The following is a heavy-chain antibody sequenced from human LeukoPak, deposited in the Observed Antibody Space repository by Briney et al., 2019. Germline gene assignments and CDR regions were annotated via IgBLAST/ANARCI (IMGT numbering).Heavy chain of an antibody. J-gene: IGHJ3*01. V-gene: IGHV3-7*05. CDR2: INQRGSQE. Sequence: GGSLRLSCAASGSTFSRNWMSWVRQAPGKGLEWVANINQRGSQEYYVDSVKGRFTISRDNAGNSLYLQMNSLRAEDTAVYYCARDPDILTGIAFDVWGQGTMVTVSS. D-gene: IGHD3-9*01. CDR1: GSTFSRNW. CDR3: ARDPDILTGIAFDV.